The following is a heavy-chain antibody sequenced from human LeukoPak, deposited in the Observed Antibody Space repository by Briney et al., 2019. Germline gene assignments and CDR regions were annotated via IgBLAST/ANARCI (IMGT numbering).Heavy chain of an antibody. Sequence: SETLSLTCAVYGGSFSGYYWSWIRQHPGKGLEWIGYIYYSGSTYYNPSLKSRVTISVDTSKNQFSLKLSSVTAADTAVYYCARSYQSYYYYGMDVWGQGTTVTVSS. V-gene: IGHV4-31*11. J-gene: IGHJ6*02. CDR1: GGSFSGYY. D-gene: IGHD2-2*01. CDR3: ARSYQSYYYYGMDV. CDR2: IYYSGST.